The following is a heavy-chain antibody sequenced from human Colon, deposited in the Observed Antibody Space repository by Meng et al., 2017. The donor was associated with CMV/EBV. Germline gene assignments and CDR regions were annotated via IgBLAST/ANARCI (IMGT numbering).Heavy chain of an antibody. V-gene: IGHV4-30-4*08. CDR1: GASISGGDVY. CDR2: IYNTGNT. CDR3: ARTGHTTLRLPRPFDI. J-gene: IGHJ3*02. D-gene: IGHD2-15*01. Sequence: LRLSCTVSGASISGGDVYWNWLRQSPGKGLEWIGYIYNTGNTFYTPSLESRVTLSVDTSKKQFSLKLSSVTAADTAVYYCARTGHTTLRLPRPFDIWGQGTMVTVSS.